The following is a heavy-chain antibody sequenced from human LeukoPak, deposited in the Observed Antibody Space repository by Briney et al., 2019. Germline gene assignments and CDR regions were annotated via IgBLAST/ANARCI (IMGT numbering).Heavy chain of an antibody. CDR1: GYTFTGYY. Sequence: ASVKVSCKASGYTFTGYYMHWVRQAPGQGLEWMGWINPDSGGTNYAQKFQGRVTMTRDTSISTAYMELSRLRSDDTAVYYCAKVATIFSPADVWGQGTTVTVSS. CDR2: INPDSGGT. V-gene: IGHV1-2*02. J-gene: IGHJ6*02. D-gene: IGHD3-9*01. CDR3: AKVATIFSPADV.